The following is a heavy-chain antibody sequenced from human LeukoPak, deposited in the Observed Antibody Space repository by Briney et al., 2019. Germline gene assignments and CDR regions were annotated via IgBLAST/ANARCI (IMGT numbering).Heavy chain of an antibody. D-gene: IGHD3-10*01. V-gene: IGHV3-66*02. CDR1: GFTIGNRW. J-gene: IGHJ3*02. Sequence: GGSLRLPCTASGFTIGNRWMHWVRQAPGKGLEWVSVIYSGGSTYYADSVKGRFTISRDNSKNTLYLQMNSLRAEDTAVYYCAGAYGSGSYSAFDIWGQGTMVTVSS. CDR3: AGAYGSGSYSAFDI. CDR2: IYSGGST.